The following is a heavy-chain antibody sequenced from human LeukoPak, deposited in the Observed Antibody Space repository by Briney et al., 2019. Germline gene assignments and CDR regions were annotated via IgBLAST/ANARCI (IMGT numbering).Heavy chain of an antibody. CDR1: GGSISSYY. CDR3: AAVVVPAAIRSRYYYYMDV. V-gene: IGHV4-4*07. Sequence: SETLSLTCTVSGGSISSYYWSWIRQPAGKGLEWIGRIYTSGSTNYNPSHKSRVTMSVDTSKNQFSLKLSSVTAADTAVYYCAAVVVPAAIRSRYYYYMDVWGKGTTVTVSS. D-gene: IGHD2-2*01. CDR2: IYTSGST. J-gene: IGHJ6*03.